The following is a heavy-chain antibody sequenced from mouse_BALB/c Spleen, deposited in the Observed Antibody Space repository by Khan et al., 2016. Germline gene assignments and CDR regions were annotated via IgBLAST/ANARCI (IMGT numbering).Heavy chain of an antibody. CDR1: GFTFTDYY. CDR3: ARNYGSRDWYVDV. CDR2: IRNKANGYTT. V-gene: IGHV7-3*02. Sequence: EVELVESGGGLVQPGGSLRLSCATSGFTFTDYYMSWVRQPPGKALEWLGFIRNKANGYTTEYSASVKGRFTISRDNSQSILYLQMNTLRAEDSATYYCARNYGSRDWYVDVWGAGTTVTVSS. D-gene: IGHD1-1*01. J-gene: IGHJ1*01.